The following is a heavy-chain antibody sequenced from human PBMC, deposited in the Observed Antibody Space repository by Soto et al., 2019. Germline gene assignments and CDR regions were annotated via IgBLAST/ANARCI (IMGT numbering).Heavy chain of an antibody. D-gene: IGHD3-3*01. V-gene: IGHV4-59*01. J-gene: IGHJ5*02. CDR1: GGSISSYY. CDR3: ARAVKYDFWSGYYFNWFDP. Sequence: SETLSLTCTVSGGSISSYYWSWIRQPPGKGLEWIGYIYYSGSTNYNPSLKSRVTISVDTSKHQFSLKLSSVTAADTAVYYCARAVKYDFWSGYYFNWFDPWGQGTLVTVSS. CDR2: IYYSGST.